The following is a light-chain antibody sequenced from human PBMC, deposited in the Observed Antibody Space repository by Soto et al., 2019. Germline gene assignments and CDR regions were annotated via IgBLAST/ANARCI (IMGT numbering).Light chain of an antibody. Sequence: DIQMTQSPSTLSASVGDRVSINCRASQSISAWLAWYQQKPGKAPRLLFYKASTLEIGVPSRFSGSGSGTEFTLTISSLQPDDVATYYCQQYNDYSWTFGQGTKVDIK. CDR2: KAS. V-gene: IGKV1-5*03. J-gene: IGKJ1*01. CDR3: QQYNDYSWT. CDR1: QSISAW.